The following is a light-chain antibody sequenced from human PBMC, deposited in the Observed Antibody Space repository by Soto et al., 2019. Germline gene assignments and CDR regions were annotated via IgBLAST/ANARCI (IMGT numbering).Light chain of an antibody. Sequence: ESVLTQVPGTQAKNTVEGTTISRRASQSVSKYLARYQQKPGQAPRLLIYGASSRATGIPDSFSGSGSGTDFTLTISRLEPEDFAVYYCQQYGGSPQTFGQGTKVDIK. CDR2: GAS. CDR1: QSVSKY. J-gene: IGKJ1*01. CDR3: QQYGGSPQT. V-gene: IGKV3-20*01.